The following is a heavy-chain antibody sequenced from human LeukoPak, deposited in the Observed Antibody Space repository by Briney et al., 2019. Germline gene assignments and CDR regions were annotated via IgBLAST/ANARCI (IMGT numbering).Heavy chain of an antibody. V-gene: IGHV3-23*01. CDR1: GFTFSSYA. CDR3: AKGRNVLRYPYGMDV. J-gene: IGHJ6*02. Sequence: GGSLRLSCAASGFTFSSYAMSWVRQTPGKGLEWVSAISASGGSTYYADSVKGRFTISRDNSKNTLYLQMNSLRAEDTAVYYCAKGRNVLRYPYGMDVWGQGTTVTVSS. CDR2: ISASGGST. D-gene: IGHD3-9*01.